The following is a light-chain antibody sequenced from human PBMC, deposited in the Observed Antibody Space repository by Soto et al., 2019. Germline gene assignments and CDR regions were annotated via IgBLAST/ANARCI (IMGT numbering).Light chain of an antibody. Sequence: EVVLTSSPGTPSLSPVERATLSCMASQSISSNYVAWYQQKPGQDPRLLIYGASTRATGIPARCSGRGSGTEFTLTISSLQYEECAVYYCQKYNNWQRTFGKGTTVEI. CDR1: QSISSN. J-gene: IGKJ1*01. CDR3: QKYNNWQRT. V-gene: IGKV3-15*01. CDR2: GAS.